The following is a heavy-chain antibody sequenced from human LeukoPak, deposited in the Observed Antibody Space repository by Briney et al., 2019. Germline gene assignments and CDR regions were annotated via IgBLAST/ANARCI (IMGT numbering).Heavy chain of an antibody. CDR2: IIPIFCTA. CDR3: ARDLNGGIAAAGTGDNWFEP. D-gene: IGHD6-13*01. J-gene: IGHJ5*02. Sequence: SEKVSCKASGGTFSSYAISWVRQAPRQGLEWMGGIIPIFCTANYAQKFQGRVTITADESTSTAYMELSSLRSEDTAVYYCARDLNGGIAAAGTGDNWFEPWGQGTLVTVSS. V-gene: IGHV1-69*01. CDR1: GGTFSSYA.